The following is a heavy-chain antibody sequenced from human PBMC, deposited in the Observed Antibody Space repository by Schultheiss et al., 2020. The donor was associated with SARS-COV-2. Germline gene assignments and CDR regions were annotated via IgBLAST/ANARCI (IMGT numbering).Heavy chain of an antibody. V-gene: IGHV4-34*01. D-gene: IGHD1-1*01. CDR3: ARGRTGRLDY. CDR1: GGSFSGYY. CDR2: INHSGST. J-gene: IGHJ4*02. Sequence: SQTLSLTCAVYGGSFSGYYWSWIRQPPGKGLEWIGEINHSGSTYYNPSLKSRVTISVDTSKNQFSLKLSSVTAADTAVYYCARGRTGRLDYWGQGTLVTVSS.